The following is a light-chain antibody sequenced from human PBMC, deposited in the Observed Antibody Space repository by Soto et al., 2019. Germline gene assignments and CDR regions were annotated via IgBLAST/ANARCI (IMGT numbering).Light chain of an antibody. Sequence: DIQMTQSPSTLSASVGDRVTITCRASQSITTWLAWYQQKPGKAPKLLIYKAINFQSGVPSRFSGSGSGTEFTLTISSLQPDDFGTYYCQRYNDYQYVFGQGTKLDMK. J-gene: IGKJ2*01. CDR3: QRYNDYQYV. V-gene: IGKV1-5*03. CDR2: KAI. CDR1: QSITTW.